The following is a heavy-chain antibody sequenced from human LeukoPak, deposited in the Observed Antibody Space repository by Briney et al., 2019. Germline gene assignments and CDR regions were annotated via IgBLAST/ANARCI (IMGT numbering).Heavy chain of an antibody. V-gene: IGHV1-8*01. D-gene: IGHD6-19*01. CDR2: MNPNSGNT. Sequence: GASVKVSCKASGDTFTTYAIIWVRQAPGQGLEWMGWMNPNSGNTGYAQKFQGRVTITRNTSISTAYMELSSLRSEDTAVYYCAREAVAVAGTRLFDYWGQGTLVTVSS. J-gene: IGHJ4*02. CDR3: AREAVAVAGTRLFDY. CDR1: GDTFTTYA.